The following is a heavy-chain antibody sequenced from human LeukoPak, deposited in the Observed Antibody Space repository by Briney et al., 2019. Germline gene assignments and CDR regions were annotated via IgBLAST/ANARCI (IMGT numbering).Heavy chain of an antibody. V-gene: IGHV4-34*01. D-gene: IGHD4-23*01. CDR2: INHSGST. CDR1: GGSFSGYY. CDR3: ARGPRHETMLVTPGSLYYYYMDV. J-gene: IGHJ6*03. Sequence: SETLSLTCAVYGGSFSGYYWSWIRQPPGKGLEWIGEINHSGSTNYNPSLKSRVTISADTCKNQLSQRLSSVTAADTAVYYCARGPRHETMLVTPGSLYYYYMDVWGKGTTVTVSS.